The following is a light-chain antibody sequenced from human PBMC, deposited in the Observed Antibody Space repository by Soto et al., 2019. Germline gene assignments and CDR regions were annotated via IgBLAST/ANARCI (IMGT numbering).Light chain of an antibody. CDR2: DAS. V-gene: IGKV1-5*01. CDR3: QQYNSYLLT. CDR1: QSISSW. Sequence: DIQMTQSPSTLSASVGDRVTVTCRASQSISSWLAWYQQKPGKAPKLLIYDASSLESGVPSRFSGSGSGTEFTLTISSLQPDDFATYYCQQYNSYLLTFGGGTKVEIK. J-gene: IGKJ4*01.